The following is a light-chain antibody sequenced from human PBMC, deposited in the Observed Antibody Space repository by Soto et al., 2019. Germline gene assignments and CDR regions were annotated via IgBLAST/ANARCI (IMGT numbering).Light chain of an antibody. J-gene: IGLJ2*01. Sequence: QSVLTQPASVSGSPGQSITMSCTGTSSDVGGYNYVSWYQQHPGKAPKLMIYEVSNRPSGVSNRFSGSKSGNTASLTISGLQSEDEADYYCTSKTSSTYVVFGGGTKLTVL. CDR2: EVS. CDR1: SSDVGGYNY. V-gene: IGLV2-14*01. CDR3: TSKTSSTYVV.